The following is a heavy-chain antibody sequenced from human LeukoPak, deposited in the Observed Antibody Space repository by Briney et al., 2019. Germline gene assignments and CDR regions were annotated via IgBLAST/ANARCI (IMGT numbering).Heavy chain of an antibody. Sequence: SETLSLTCTVSGGSISSYYWSWIRQPPGKGLEWIGYIYYSGSTNYNPSLKSRVTISVDTSKNQFSLKLSSVTAADTAVYYCARLMGSGYYSYYYYGMDVWGQGTTVTVSS. CDR2: IYYSGST. CDR1: GGSISSYY. D-gene: IGHD3-22*01. J-gene: IGHJ6*02. CDR3: ARLMGSGYYSYYYYGMDV. V-gene: IGHV4-59*08.